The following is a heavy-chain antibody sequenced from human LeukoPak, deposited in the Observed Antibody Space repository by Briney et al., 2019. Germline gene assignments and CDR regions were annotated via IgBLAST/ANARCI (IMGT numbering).Heavy chain of an antibody. V-gene: IGHV1-69*06. CDR3: ARVDGYNYYYFDY. CDR1: GGTFSSYA. Sequence: ASVKVSCKAPGGTFSSYAISWVRQAPGQGLEWMGGIIPIFDTVNYAQKFQGRVTITADKSTSTAYMELSSLRSEDTAMYYCARVDGYNYYYFDYWGQGTLVTVSS. J-gene: IGHJ4*02. D-gene: IGHD5-24*01. CDR2: IIPIFDTV.